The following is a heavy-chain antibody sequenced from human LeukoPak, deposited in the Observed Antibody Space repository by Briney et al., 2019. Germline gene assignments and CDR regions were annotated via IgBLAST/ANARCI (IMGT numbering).Heavy chain of an antibody. CDR1: GGTFSSYA. D-gene: IGHD2-15*01. Sequence: SVKVSCKASGGTFSSYAISWVRQAPGQGLEWMGGIIPIFGTANYAQKFQGRVTITADKSTSTAYMELSSLRSEDTAVYYCARGVVAAPQTFDYWGQGTLVTVSS. CDR3: ARGVVAAPQTFDY. J-gene: IGHJ4*02. V-gene: IGHV1-69*06. CDR2: IIPIFGTA.